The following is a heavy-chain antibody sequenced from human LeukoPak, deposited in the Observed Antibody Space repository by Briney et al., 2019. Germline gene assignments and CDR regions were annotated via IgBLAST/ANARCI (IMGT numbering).Heavy chain of an antibody. Sequence: GGSLRLSCAASGFTFSSYLMSWVRQAPGKELEWVSVIYSGGSTYYADSVKGRFTISRDNSKNTLYLQMDSLRTEDTAVYFCAKLYNYGYINWGQGTLVTVSS. D-gene: IGHD5-18*01. CDR1: GFTFSSYL. J-gene: IGHJ4*02. CDR3: AKLYNYGYIN. CDR2: IYSGGST. V-gene: IGHV3-66*01.